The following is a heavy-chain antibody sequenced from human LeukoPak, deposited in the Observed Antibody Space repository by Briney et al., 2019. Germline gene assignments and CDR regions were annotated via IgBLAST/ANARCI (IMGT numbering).Heavy chain of an antibody. CDR2: IIPNFGTA. J-gene: IGHJ4*02. CDR1: GGSFSSYD. CDR3: ASSSLRGYSYGPKVY. Sequence: SSVKVSCKASGGSFSSYDIIWVRQAPGQGLEWMGGIIPNFGTANHAQKFQGKVTITTDESTSTDYMELRSIRAEDTAVYYCASSSLRGYSYGPKVYWGQGTLVTVSS. D-gene: IGHD5-18*01. V-gene: IGHV1-69*05.